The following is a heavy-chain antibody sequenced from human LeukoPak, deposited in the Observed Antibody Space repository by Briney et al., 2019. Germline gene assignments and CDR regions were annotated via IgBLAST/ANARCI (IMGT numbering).Heavy chain of an antibody. Sequence: PSETLSLTCTVSGGSITNYYWSWIRQPPGKGLEWIGYIYHSGSTYYNPSLKSRVTISVDRSKNQFSLKLGSVTAADTAVYYCARDADFWSGYFDYWGQGTLVTVSS. CDR2: IYHSGST. CDR1: GGSITNYY. CDR3: ARDADFWSGYFDY. J-gene: IGHJ4*02. V-gene: IGHV4-59*12. D-gene: IGHD3-3*01.